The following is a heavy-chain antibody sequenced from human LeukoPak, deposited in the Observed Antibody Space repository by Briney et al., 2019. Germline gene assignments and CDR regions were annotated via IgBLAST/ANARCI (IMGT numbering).Heavy chain of an antibody. Sequence: PGGSLRLSCAASGFTFSSYAMHWVRQAPGKGLEWVAVISYDGSNKYYADSVKGRFTISRDNSKNTLYLQMNSLRAEDTAVYYCARDSRRYYYDSSGYYGYYYYGMDVWGQGTTVTVSS. V-gene: IGHV3-30-3*01. J-gene: IGHJ6*02. CDR2: ISYDGSNK. CDR3: ARDSRRYYYDSSGYYGYYYYGMDV. CDR1: GFTFSSYA. D-gene: IGHD3-22*01.